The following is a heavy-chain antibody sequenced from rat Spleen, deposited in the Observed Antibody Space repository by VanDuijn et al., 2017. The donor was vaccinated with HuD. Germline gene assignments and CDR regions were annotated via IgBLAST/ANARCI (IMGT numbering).Heavy chain of an antibody. CDR3: ARHGLYSNYGWFAY. J-gene: IGHJ3*01. V-gene: IGHV5-22*01. Sequence: EVQLVESGGGLVQPGRSLKLSCAASGFTFSHYDMAWVRQAPKKGLEWVAFISYGDSSGHSGTYYRDSVKGRFTISRDNAKSTLSLQMNSLRSEDTASYYCARHGLYSNYGWFAYWGQGTLVTVSS. CDR1: GFTFSHYD. D-gene: IGHD1-10*01. CDR2: ISYGDSSGHSGT.